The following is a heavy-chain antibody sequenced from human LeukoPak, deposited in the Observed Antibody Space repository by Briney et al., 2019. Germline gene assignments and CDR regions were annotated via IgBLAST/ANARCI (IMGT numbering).Heavy chain of an antibody. D-gene: IGHD2-2*01. CDR3: ARANFLYWSSSTCLFDY. CDR2: IYPNDGDT. CDR1: GYTFTDYY. Sequence: ASVKVSCKASGYTFTDYYMHWVRQAPGQGFEWMGWIYPNDGDTNYAQKFQGRVTMTRDTSISTAHMEVSRLRSDDTAVYYCARANFLYWSSSTCLFDYWGQGTLVTVSS. V-gene: IGHV1-2*02. J-gene: IGHJ4*02.